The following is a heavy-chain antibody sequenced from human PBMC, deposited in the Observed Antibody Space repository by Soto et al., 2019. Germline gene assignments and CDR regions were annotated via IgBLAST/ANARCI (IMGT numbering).Heavy chain of an antibody. V-gene: IGHV4-61*01. CDR3: ASAPDYYDSSGLGFLGSFFDY. J-gene: IGHJ4*02. CDR2: IYYSGST. CDR1: GGSVSSGSYY. D-gene: IGHD3-22*01. Sequence: PSETLSLTCTVSGGSVSSGSYYWSWIRQPPGKGLEWIGYIYYSGSTNYNPSLKSRVTISVDTSKNQFSLKLSSVTAADTAVYYCASAPDYYDSSGLGFLGSFFDYWGQGTLVTVSS.